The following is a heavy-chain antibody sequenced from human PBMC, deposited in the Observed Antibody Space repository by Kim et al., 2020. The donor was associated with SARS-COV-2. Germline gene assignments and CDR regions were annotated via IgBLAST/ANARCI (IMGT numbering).Heavy chain of an antibody. CDR1: GFTFSSYA. J-gene: IGHJ6*02. Sequence: GGSLRLSCAASGFTFSSYAMHWVRQAPGKGLEWVAVIWYDGSNKYYADSVKGRFTISRDNSKNTLYLQMNSLRAEDTAVYYCAKDGPDGALMDVWGQGTTVTVSS. CDR2: IWYDGSNK. V-gene: IGHV3-33*06. CDR3: AKDGPDGALMDV. D-gene: IGHD3-16*01.